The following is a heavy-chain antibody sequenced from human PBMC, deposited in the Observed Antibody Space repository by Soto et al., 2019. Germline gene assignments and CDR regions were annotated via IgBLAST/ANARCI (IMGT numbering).Heavy chain of an antibody. CDR1: GFTFTSSA. D-gene: IGHD4-17*01. CDR3: AALESNDYGDYEGDY. V-gene: IGHV1-58*01. J-gene: IGHJ4*02. CDR2: IVVGSGNT. Sequence: QMQLVQSGPEVKKPGTSVKVSCKASGFTFTSSAVQWVRQARGXXXXWIGWIVVGSGNTNYAQKFQERVTITRDMSTSTAYMELSSLRSEDTAVYYCAALESNDYGDYEGDYWGQGTLVTVSS.